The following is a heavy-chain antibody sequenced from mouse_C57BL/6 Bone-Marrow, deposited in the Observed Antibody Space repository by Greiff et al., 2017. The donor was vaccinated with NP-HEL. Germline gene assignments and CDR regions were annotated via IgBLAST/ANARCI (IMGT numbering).Heavy chain of an antibody. V-gene: IGHV5-12*01. CDR2: ISNGGGST. Sequence: EVMLVESGGGLVQPGGSLKLSCAASGFTFSDYYMYWVRQTPEKRLEWVAYISNGGGSTYYPDTVKGRFTISRDNAKNTLYLQMSRLKSEDTAMYYCARLYDYDGLAMDYWGQGTSVTVSS. J-gene: IGHJ4*01. CDR3: ARLYDYDGLAMDY. D-gene: IGHD2-4*01. CDR1: GFTFSDYY.